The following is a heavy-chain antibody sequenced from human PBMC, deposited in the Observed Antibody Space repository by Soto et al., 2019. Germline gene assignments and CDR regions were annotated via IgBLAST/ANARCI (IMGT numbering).Heavy chain of an antibody. V-gene: IGHV4-59*01. CDR1: DASIGNFY. D-gene: IGHD3-9*01. CDR2: LHQTGRT. CDR3: TRESYDSLTGYALHY. J-gene: IGHJ4*02. Sequence: LSLACISRDASIGNFYWGRIRQSPEKGLEWIGYLHQTGRTEHNPSLRSRVTMSLDTAKNQLSLKLSSVTAADTAVYYCTRESYDSLTGYALHYWGQGTRVT.